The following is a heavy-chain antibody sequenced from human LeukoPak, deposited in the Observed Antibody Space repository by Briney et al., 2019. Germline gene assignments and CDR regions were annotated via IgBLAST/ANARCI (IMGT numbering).Heavy chain of an antibody. CDR3: ARVAHRYGDYDY. V-gene: IGHV1-69*13. CDR1: GYTFTSYA. Sequence: SVKVSCKASGYTFTSYAISWVRQAPGQGLEWMGGIIPIFGTANYAQKFQGRVTITADESTSTAYMELSSLRSEDTAVYYCARVAHRYGDYDYWGQGTLVTVSS. J-gene: IGHJ4*02. D-gene: IGHD4-17*01. CDR2: IIPIFGTA.